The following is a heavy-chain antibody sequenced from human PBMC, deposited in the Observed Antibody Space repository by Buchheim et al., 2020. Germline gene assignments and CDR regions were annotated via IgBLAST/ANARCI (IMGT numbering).Heavy chain of an antibody. J-gene: IGHJ6*02. CDR1: GFTFSGSA. Sequence: EVQLVESGGGLVQPGGSLKLSCAASGFTFSGSAMHWVRQASGTGLEWVGRIRSKANSYATAYAASVKGRFTISRDDSKNTAYLQMNSLKTEDTAVYYCTRQGADTTTVVTPEVTNGMDVWGQGTT. CDR3: TRQGADTTTVVTPEVTNGMDV. D-gene: IGHD4-23*01. V-gene: IGHV3-73*01. CDR2: IRSKANSYAT.